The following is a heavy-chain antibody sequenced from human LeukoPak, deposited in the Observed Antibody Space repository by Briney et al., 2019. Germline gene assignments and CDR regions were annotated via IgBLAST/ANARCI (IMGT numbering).Heavy chain of an antibody. D-gene: IGHD3-3*01. CDR2: IRSKANFYAT. Sequence: GGSLKLSCAASAFIFSDSAVHWVRQASGKGLEWIGQIRSKANFYATAYAASVKGRFSISRDDSKNTAYLQMNSLKSEDTAVYYCTSPAHDFDFWSGYYSYWGQGTLVTVSS. J-gene: IGHJ4*02. CDR3: TSPAHDFDFWSGYYSY. CDR1: AFIFSDSA. V-gene: IGHV3-73*01.